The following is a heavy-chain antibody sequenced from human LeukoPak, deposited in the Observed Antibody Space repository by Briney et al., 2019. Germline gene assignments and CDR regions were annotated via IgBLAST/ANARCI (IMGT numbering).Heavy chain of an antibody. D-gene: IGHD3-9*01. Sequence: GGSLRLSCAASGFTFSSYGMHWVRQAPGQGLEWVAFIRYDGNNKYSADSVKGRFTISRDNSKNTLYLQMNSLRAEDTAFYYCAKDPGYDILTGYFDYWGQGTLVTVSS. V-gene: IGHV3-30*02. CDR3: AKDPGYDILTGYFDY. CDR2: IRYDGNNK. CDR1: GFTFSSYG. J-gene: IGHJ4*02.